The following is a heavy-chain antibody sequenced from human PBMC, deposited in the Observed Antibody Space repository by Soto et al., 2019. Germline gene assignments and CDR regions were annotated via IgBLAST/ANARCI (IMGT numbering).Heavy chain of an antibody. D-gene: IGHD3-9*01. V-gene: IGHV1-46*03. CDR3: FRVSVNNILAGPFDY. CDR1: GYTFTNYY. CDR2: INPGDGST. J-gene: IGHJ4*02. Sequence: ASVKVSCKASGYTFTNYYLHWVRQAPGQGLEWMGIINPGDGSTTYSQNFQGRVTMTTDTSTSTVYMDLSSLRFEDTAVYYCFRVSVNNILAGPFDYWGQGTMVTVSS.